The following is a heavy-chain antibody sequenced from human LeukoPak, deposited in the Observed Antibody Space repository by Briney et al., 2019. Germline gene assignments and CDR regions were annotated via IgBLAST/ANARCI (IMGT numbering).Heavy chain of an antibody. J-gene: IGHJ6*02. CDR2: IKQDGSEK. V-gene: IGHV3-7*04. CDR1: GFTFSSYW. D-gene: IGHD1-1*01. Sequence: PGGSLRLSCAASGFTFSSYWMSWVRQAPGKGLEWVANIKQDGSEKYYVDSVKGRFTISRDNAKNSLYVQMNSLRVEDTAVYYCARASNLISGDYAYGMDVWGQGTTVTVSS. CDR3: ARASNLISGDYAYGMDV.